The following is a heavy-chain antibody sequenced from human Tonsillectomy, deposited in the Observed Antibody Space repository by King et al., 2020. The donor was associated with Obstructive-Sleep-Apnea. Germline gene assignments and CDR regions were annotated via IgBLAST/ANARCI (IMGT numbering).Heavy chain of an antibody. CDR2: VSGTGDTL. V-gene: IGHV3-11*01. J-gene: IGHJ4*02. CDR3: TRGVFSDF. D-gene: IGHD3-16*01. CDR1: GFTFSDYY. Sequence: VQLAESGGGLVKPGGSLRLSCAASGFTFSDYYMNWIRQSPGKGLEWLAFVSGTGDTLYYADSVRGRFTISRDNDKNSLSLQMNSLRAADTATYYCTRGVFSDFWGRGTLVTVSS.